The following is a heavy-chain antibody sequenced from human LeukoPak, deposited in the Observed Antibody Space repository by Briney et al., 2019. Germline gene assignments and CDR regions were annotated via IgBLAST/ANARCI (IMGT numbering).Heavy chain of an antibody. CDR2: INYSGST. CDR3: ARGYGSGNNCLDP. Sequence: PSETLSLTCTVSGGSISSSSFYCGWIRQPPGEGLEWIGSINYSGSTYYNPSLKSRVTISVDTSKNQFSLKLSSVTAADRAVYYCARGYGSGNNCLDPWGQGTLVTVSS. V-gene: IGHV4-39*01. J-gene: IGHJ5*02. D-gene: IGHD3-10*01. CDR1: GGSISSSSFY.